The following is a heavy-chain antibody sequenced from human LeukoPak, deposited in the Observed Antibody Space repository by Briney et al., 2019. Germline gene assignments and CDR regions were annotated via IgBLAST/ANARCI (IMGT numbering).Heavy chain of an antibody. CDR1: GFNFCDYA. V-gene: IGHV3-49*04. CDR3: TRDSRSGYSSRGGDY. Sequence: GGSLRLSCTASGFNFCDYAMSWVRQAPGKGLEWVGFIRSKAYGGTTEYAASVKGRFTISRDDSKSIAYLQMNSLKTEDTGVYYCTRDSRSGYSSRGGDYWGQGTLVTVSS. D-gene: IGHD6-13*01. CDR2: IRSKAYGGTT. J-gene: IGHJ4*02.